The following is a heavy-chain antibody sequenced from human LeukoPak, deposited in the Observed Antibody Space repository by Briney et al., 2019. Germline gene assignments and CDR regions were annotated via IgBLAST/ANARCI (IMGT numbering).Heavy chain of an antibody. CDR1: GFTFSNYA. Sequence: QPGGSLRLSCAASGFTFSNYAISWVRRAPGKGLEWVSTISGSGGSTYYADSVKGRFTISRDNSKNTLYLQMNSLRAEDTAVYYCAKGKYSYGSTTFDYWGQGTLVTVSS. CDR2: ISGSGGST. D-gene: IGHD5-18*01. J-gene: IGHJ4*02. V-gene: IGHV3-23*01. CDR3: AKGKYSYGSTTFDY.